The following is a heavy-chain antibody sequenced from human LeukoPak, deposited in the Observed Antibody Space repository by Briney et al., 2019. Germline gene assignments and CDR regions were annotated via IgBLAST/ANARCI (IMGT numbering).Heavy chain of an antibody. CDR2: IIPIFGTA. CDR3: ASGYLYYYDSSGYLSYFDY. V-gene: IGHV1-69*13. D-gene: IGHD3-22*01. Sequence: SVKVSCKASGGTFSSYAIRWVRQAPGQGLEWMGGIIPIFGTANYAQKFQGRVTITADESTSTAYMELSSLRSEDTAVYYCASGYLYYYDSSGYLSYFDYWGQGTLVTVSS. J-gene: IGHJ4*02. CDR1: GGTFSSYA.